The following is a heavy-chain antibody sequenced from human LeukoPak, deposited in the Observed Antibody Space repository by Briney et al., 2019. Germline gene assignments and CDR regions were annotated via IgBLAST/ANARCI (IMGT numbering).Heavy chain of an antibody. D-gene: IGHD6-6*01. CDR1: GGSISSYY. V-gene: IGHV4-59*01. CDR2: IYYSGSA. J-gene: IGHJ3*02. Sequence: SETLSLTCTVSGGSISSYYWSWLRQPPGKGLEWIGYIYYSGSANYNPSLKSRVTISLDMSKNQFSLKLSSVTAPDTAVYYCARDVRSSYSFDIWGQGTMVTVSS. CDR3: ARDVRSSYSFDI.